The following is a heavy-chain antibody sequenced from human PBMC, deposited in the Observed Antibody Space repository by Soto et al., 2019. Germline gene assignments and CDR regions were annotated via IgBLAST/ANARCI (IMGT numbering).Heavy chain of an antibody. J-gene: IGHJ6*03. D-gene: IGHD2-2*01. CDR3: AKGRGYCSSTSCYPTRYYYYYMDV. CDR1: GFTFSSYA. V-gene: IGHV3-23*01. Sequence: GGSLRLSCAASGFTFSSYAMSWVRQAPGKGLEWVSAISGSGGSTYYADSVKGRFTISRDNSKNTLYLQMNSLRAEDTAVYYCAKGRGYCSSTSCYPTRYYYYYMDVWGKGTTVTVSS. CDR2: ISGSGGST.